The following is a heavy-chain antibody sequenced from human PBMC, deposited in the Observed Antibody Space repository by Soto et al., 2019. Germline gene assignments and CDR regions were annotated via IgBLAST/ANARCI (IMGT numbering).Heavy chain of an antibody. D-gene: IGHD3-22*01. CDR1: GGSISSYY. Sequence: SETLSLTCTVSGGSISSYYWSWIRQPPGKGLEWIGYIYYSGSTNYNPSLKSRVTISVDTSKNQFSLRLSSVTAADTAVYYCARDYYDSSGYYYFDYWGQGTLVTVSS. V-gene: IGHV4-59*08. CDR2: IYYSGST. J-gene: IGHJ4*02. CDR3: ARDYYDSSGYYYFDY.